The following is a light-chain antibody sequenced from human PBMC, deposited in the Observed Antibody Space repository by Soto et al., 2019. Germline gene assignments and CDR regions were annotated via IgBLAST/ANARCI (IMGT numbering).Light chain of an antibody. Sequence: DIQMTQSPSTPSASVGDRVTITCRASQSISSWLAWYQQKPRKAPKLLIYKASSLESGVPSKFSSSGSGTEFTLTISSLQPDDLATYYCQQYNSYSFGGGTKVDIK. J-gene: IGKJ4*01. CDR1: QSISSW. CDR3: QQYNSYS. CDR2: KAS. V-gene: IGKV1-5*03.